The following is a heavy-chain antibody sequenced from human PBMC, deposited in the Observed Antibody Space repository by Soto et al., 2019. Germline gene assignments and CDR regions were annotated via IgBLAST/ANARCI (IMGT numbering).Heavy chain of an antibody. Sequence: SETLSLTCAVSGYSISSGYYWGWIRQPPGKGLEWIGSIYHSGSTYYNPSLKSRVTISVDTSKNQFSLKLSSVTAADTAVYYCAREVGVSSSWLHITSYWGQGTLVTVSS. D-gene: IGHD6-13*01. CDR2: IYHSGST. CDR3: AREVGVSSSWLHITSY. J-gene: IGHJ1*01. CDR1: GYSISSGYY. V-gene: IGHV4-38-2*02.